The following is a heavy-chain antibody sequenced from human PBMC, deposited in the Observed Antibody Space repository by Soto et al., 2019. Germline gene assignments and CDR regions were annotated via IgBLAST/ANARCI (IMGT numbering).Heavy chain of an antibody. Sequence: QVQLVESGGGVVQPGRSLRLSCEASESTFSDHDMHWVRQAPGKGLEWLAIIWYDGSQKYYADSVKGRFTISRDNSKKTXSLXMXARRGDDTAVYYCARDEADRRWGSGSGHHDFYGMDVWGQGTTITVSS. CDR2: IWYDGSQK. V-gene: IGHV3-33*01. CDR3: ARDEADRRWGSGSGHHDFYGMDV. CDR1: ESTFSDHD. J-gene: IGHJ6*02. D-gene: IGHD3-10*01.